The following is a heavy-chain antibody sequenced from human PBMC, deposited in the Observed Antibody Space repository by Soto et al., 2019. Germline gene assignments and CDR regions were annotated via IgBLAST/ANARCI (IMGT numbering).Heavy chain of an antibody. D-gene: IGHD2-2*02. Sequence: RESPKIFCQGSGYSFSNFWIGWVRQIPGKGLEGMGIIYPGDSDTRYSPSFQGQVTISADKSISTAYLQWSSLKASDTAIYYCATGGYCSGTRCYNFFDYWGQGTLVTVSS. CDR1: GYSFSNFW. CDR3: ATGGYCSGTRCYNFFDY. V-gene: IGHV5-51*01. CDR2: IYPGDSDT. J-gene: IGHJ4*02.